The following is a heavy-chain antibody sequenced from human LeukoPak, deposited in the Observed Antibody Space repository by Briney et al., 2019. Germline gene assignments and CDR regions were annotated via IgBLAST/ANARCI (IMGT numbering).Heavy chain of an antibody. CDR1: GYSFTSYW. J-gene: IGHJ4*02. CDR3: ARTYCGGDCYGPFFDY. CDR2: IHPGDSDT. Sequence: GEPLQISCKGSGYSFTSYWIGWVRQMPGKGLEWMGIIHPGDSDTRYSPSFQGQVTISADKSISTAYLQWSSLKASDTAMYYCARTYCGGDCYGPFFDYWGQGTLVTVSS. V-gene: IGHV5-51*01. D-gene: IGHD2-21*01.